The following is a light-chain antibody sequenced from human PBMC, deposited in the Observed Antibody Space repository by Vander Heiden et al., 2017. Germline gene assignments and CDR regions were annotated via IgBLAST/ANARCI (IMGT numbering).Light chain of an antibody. CDR3: QQRSNWPLLT. CDR1: QSVSSD. V-gene: IGKV3-11*01. CDR2: DAS. J-gene: IGKJ4*01. Sequence: ELVLTQPPATLSLSPGERATLSCRASQSVSSDLAWYQQKPGQAPRLLIYDASNRATGIPAMFSGSGCGTDFTLTISSREPEDFAVYYCQQRSNWPLLTFGGGTKVEIK.